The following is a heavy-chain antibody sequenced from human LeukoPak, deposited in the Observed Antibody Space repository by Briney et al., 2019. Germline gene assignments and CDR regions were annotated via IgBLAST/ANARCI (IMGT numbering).Heavy chain of an antibody. CDR2: ISGGGNTT. CDR3: AKGWATVPNDY. J-gene: IGHJ4*02. D-gene: IGHD4-17*01. Sequence: GRSLRLSCEVSVITFNTYAMSWFRQAPGRGLNWVSGISGGGNTTYYTDSVKGRFAIYRDNSRNTLYLQMNSLRAEDTAVYFCAKGWATVPNDYWGQGTLVTVSS. V-gene: IGHV3-23*01. CDR1: VITFNTYA.